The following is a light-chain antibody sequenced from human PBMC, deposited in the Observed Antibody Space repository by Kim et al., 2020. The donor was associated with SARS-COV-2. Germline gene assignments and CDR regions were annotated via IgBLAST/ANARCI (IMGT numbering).Light chain of an antibody. Sequence: SSELTQDPAMSVALGQTVRISCQGDSLTRFDASWYQQKPGQSPILVIYGHNNRPSGIPDRFSGSTSGNTAFLTITGTLAEDEAAYYCQSRDTTPDPSILFGGGTELTVL. CDR3: QSRDTTPDPSIL. V-gene: IGLV3-19*01. J-gene: IGLJ2*01. CDR2: GHN. CDR1: SLTRFD.